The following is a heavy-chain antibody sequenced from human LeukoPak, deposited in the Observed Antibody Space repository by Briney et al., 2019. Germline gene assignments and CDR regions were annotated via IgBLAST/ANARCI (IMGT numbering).Heavy chain of an antibody. D-gene: IGHD2-2*01. V-gene: IGHV3-23*01. CDR1: RFTFSTYA. CDR3: AKDRGVLVPAAIFDY. CDR2: ISGSGGST. J-gene: IGHJ4*02. Sequence: AGSLSRSCAASRFTFSTYAMSWVRPAQGQGLEWVLAISGSGGSTYYADSVKGHFTISRDTSKNTLYLQMNSLRAEDTAVYYCAKDRGVLVPAAIFDYWGQGTLVTVSS.